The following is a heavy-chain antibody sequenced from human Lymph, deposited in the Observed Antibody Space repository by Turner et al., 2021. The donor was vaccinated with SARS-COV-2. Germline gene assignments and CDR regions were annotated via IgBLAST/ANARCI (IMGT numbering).Heavy chain of an antibody. CDR1: GGTFSSYA. CDR3: ARDVTGPLGY. CDR2: IIPMLDIA. Sequence: QVQLVQSGAEVKKPGSSVKVPCKASGGTFSSYAISWVRQAPGQGLEWRGGIIPMLDIANYAQKFQGRVTITADKSTSTAYMELSSLRSEDTAVYYCARDVTGPLGYWGQGTLVTVSS. J-gene: IGHJ4*02. D-gene: IGHD1-20*01. V-gene: IGHV1-69*10.